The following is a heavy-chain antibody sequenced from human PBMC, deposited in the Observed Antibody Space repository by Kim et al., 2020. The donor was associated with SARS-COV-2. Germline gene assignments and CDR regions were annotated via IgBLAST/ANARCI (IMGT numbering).Heavy chain of an antibody. CDR3: ARDPHEHLSGDYGGNSGDY. D-gene: IGHD4-17*01. CDR1: GFTFDDYG. Sequence: GGSLRLSCAASGFTFDDYGMSWVRQAPGKGLEWVSGINWNGGSTGYADSVKGRFTISRDNAKNSLYLQMNSLRAEDTALYHCARDPHEHLSGDYGGNSGDYWGQGTLVTVSS. V-gene: IGHV3-20*01. CDR2: INWNGGST. J-gene: IGHJ4*02.